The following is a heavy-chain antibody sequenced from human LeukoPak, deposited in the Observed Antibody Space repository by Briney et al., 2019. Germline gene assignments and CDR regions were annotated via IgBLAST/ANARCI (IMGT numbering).Heavy chain of an antibody. J-gene: IGHJ6*02. CDR1: GFTFSRYG. V-gene: IGHV3-30*03. D-gene: IGHD4-17*01. CDR2: ISSDGTNK. CDR3: ARDTVTTFRFRDYYYYGMDV. Sequence: PGGSLRLSCAASGFTFSRYGMHWVRQAPGKGLEWVAVISSDGTNKYYADSVRGRFTISRDNSKNTLYLQMNSLRAEDTAVYYCARDTVTTFRFRDYYYYGMDVWGQGTTVTVSS.